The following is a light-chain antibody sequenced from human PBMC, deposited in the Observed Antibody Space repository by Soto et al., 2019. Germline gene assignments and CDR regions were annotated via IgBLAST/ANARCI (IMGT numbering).Light chain of an antibody. CDR1: NIGSKS. CDR2: YDS. Sequence: SYELTQPPSVSVAPGKTARITCGGNNIGSKSVHWYQQKQGQAPVLVIYYDSDRPSGIPERFSGSHSGNTATLTIGRVEAGEEADYYGQVWYSSNALVVFGGVTKLTLL. V-gene: IGLV3-21*01. CDR3: QVWYSSNALVV. J-gene: IGLJ2*01.